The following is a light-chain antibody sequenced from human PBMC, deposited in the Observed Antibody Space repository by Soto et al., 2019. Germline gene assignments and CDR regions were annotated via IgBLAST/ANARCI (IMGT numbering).Light chain of an antibody. V-gene: IGKV3-20*01. J-gene: IGKJ1*01. Sequence: EIVLTQSPGTLSLSPGERATLSCRASQSVSSSYLAWYQQKPGQAPRLLIYGASSRATGIPDRFSGSGSETDFTLTISRLEPEDFAVYYCQQYGSSRTWTFGQGTKVDI. CDR3: QQYGSSRTWT. CDR2: GAS. CDR1: QSVSSSY.